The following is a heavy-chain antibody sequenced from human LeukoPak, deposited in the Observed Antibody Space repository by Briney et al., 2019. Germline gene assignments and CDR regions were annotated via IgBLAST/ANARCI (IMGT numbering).Heavy chain of an antibody. CDR1: GGSISSYY. J-gene: IGHJ4*02. Sequence: SETLSLTCTVSGGSISSYYWSWIRQPPGKGLEWIGSIYYSGSTYYNPSLKSRVTISVDTSKNQFSLKLSSVTAADTAVYYCARNNYGLRYFDYWGQGTLVTVSS. CDR2: IYYSGST. V-gene: IGHV4-39*07. CDR3: ARNNYGLRYFDY. D-gene: IGHD5-18*01.